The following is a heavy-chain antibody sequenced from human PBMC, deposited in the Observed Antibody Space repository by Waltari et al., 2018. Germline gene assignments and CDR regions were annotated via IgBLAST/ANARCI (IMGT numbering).Heavy chain of an antibody. D-gene: IGHD1-26*01. CDR3: VANSGSYVLCGIQECDY. J-gene: IGHJ4*02. V-gene: IGHV1-69*01. CDR2: IIPIFGTA. CDR1: GGTFSSYA. Sequence: QVQLVQSGAEVKKPGSSVKVSCKASGGTFSSYAISWVRQAPGQGLEWMGWIIPIFGTANYAQKFQGRVTITADESTSTAYMELSSLRSEDTAVYYCVANSGSYVLCGIQECDYWGQGTLVTVSS.